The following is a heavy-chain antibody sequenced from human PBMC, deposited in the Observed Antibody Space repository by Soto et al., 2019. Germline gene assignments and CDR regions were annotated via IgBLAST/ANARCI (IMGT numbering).Heavy chain of an antibody. V-gene: IGHV3-48*01. CDR1: GFILSDCA. Sequence: EVQLVESGGGLVQPGGSLRLSCATSGFILSDCAMNWVRQAPGKGLEWVSYISSSSSVIDYADSVKGRFTVPSDNARNSLYLQMNSLRAEDTAVYYCAIDLSWGSNWYYYMDVWGKGTTVTVSS. CDR3: AIDLSWGSNWYYYMDV. J-gene: IGHJ6*03. CDR2: ISSSSSVI. D-gene: IGHD7-27*01.